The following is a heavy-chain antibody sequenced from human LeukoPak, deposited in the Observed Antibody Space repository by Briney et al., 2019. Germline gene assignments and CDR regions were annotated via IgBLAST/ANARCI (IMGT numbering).Heavy chain of an antibody. CDR2: ISSSSSYI. CDR1: GFTFSSYS. V-gene: IGHV3-21*01. J-gene: IGHJ6*02. D-gene: IGHD3-3*01. CDR3: ARDGAYYDFWSGYYPHYYGMDV. Sequence: GGSLRLSCAASGFTFSSYSMNWVRQAPGKGLEWVSSISSSSSYIYYADSVKGRFIISRDNAKNSLYLQMNSLRAEDTAVYYCARDGAYYDFWSGYYPHYYGMDVWGQGTTVTVSS.